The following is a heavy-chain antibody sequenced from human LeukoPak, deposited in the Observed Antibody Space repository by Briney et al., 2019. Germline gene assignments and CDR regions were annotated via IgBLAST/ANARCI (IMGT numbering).Heavy chain of an antibody. CDR1: GFTFSSYG. D-gene: IGHD3-10*01. CDR3: ASSIITMVRGIPGGYYYGMDV. V-gene: IGHV3-30*03. CDR2: ISYDGSKK. J-gene: IGHJ6*02. Sequence: QTGGSLRLSCVASGFTFSSYGMHWVRQAPGKGLEWVAVISYDGSKKYYEDSVKGRFTISRDNSKNTLSLQMNSLRAEDTAVYYCASSIITMVRGIPGGYYYGMDVWGQGTTVTVSS.